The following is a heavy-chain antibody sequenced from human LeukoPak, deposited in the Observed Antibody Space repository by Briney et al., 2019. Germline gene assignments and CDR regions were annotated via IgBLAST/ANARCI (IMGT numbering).Heavy chain of an antibody. CDR3: ASGTYYYGSGSFF. CDR1: GGTFSSYA. J-gene: IGHJ4*02. V-gene: IGHV1-69*05. D-gene: IGHD3-10*01. Sequence: SVKVSCKASGGTFSSYAISWVRQAPGQGLEWMGRIIPIFGTANYAQKFQDRVTITTDESTRTAYEELSSLRSEDTAVYYCASGTYYYGSGSFFWGQGTLVTVSS. CDR2: IIPIFGTA.